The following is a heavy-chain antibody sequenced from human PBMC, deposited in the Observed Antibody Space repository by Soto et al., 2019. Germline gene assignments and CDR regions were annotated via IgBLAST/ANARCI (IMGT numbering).Heavy chain of an antibody. CDR1: GYTFTSYG. CDR2: ISAYSGNT. Sequence: ASVKVSCKASGYTFTSYGISWVRQAPGQGLEWMGWISAYSGNTNYAQKLQGRVTMTTDTSTSTAYMELRSLRSDDTAVYYCARDSHYYDSSGYYSGPLQNWGQGTLVTVSS. J-gene: IGHJ4*02. CDR3: ARDSHYYDSSGYYSGPLQN. V-gene: IGHV1-18*04. D-gene: IGHD3-22*01.